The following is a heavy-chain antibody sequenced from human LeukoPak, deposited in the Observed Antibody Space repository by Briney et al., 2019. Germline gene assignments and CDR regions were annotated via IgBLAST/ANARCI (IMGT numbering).Heavy chain of an antibody. CDR1: GYTFTSYG. J-gene: IGHJ6*02. CDR2: ISAYNGNT. D-gene: IGHD3-3*01. V-gene: IGHV1-18*01. CDR3: AREDASGTYYDFWSGSRPYYYYGMDV. Sequence: ASVKVSCKASGYTFTSYGISWVRQAPGQGLEWMGWISAYNGNTNYAQKLQGRVTMTTDTSTSTAYMELRSLRSDATAVYYCAREDASGTYYDFWSGSRPYYYYGMDVWGQGTTVTVSS.